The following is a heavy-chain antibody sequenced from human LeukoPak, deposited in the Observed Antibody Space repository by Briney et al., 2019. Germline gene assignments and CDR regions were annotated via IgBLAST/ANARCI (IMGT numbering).Heavy chain of an antibody. D-gene: IGHD3-22*01. CDR2: ISSSGSTI. Sequence: PGGSLRLSCAASGFTFSSYEMNWVRQAPGKGLEWVSYISSSGSTIYYAASVKGRFTISRDNAKNSLYLQMNSLRAEDTAVYYCARGNYYDDSSGYYYNNCMDVWGKGTTVAVSS. V-gene: IGHV3-48*03. CDR3: ARGNYYDDSSGYYYNNCMDV. J-gene: IGHJ6*03. CDR1: GFTFSSYE.